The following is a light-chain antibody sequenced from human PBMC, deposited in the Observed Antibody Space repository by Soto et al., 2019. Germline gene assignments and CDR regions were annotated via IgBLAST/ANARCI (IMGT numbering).Light chain of an antibody. J-gene: IGLJ2*01. Sequence: QLVLTQPPSVSGAPGQRVTISCTGSSSNIGAGYDVHWYQQLPGTAPKLLIYGNSNRPSGVPDRFSGSKSGTSASLAITGLQAEDEADYYCQSYDSSFHVVFGGGTKLTVL. CDR1: SSNIGAGYD. V-gene: IGLV1-40*01. CDR3: QSYDSSFHVV. CDR2: GNS.